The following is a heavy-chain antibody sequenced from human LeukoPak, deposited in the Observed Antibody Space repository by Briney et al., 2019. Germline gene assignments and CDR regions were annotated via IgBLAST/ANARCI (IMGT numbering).Heavy chain of an antibody. V-gene: IGHV3-23*01. CDR1: GFTFSSYG. CDR2: ISGSGGNT. Sequence: PGGSLRLSCAASGFTFSSYGMSWVRQAPGKGLEWISAISGSGGNTYYADSVKGRFTISRDNSKNTLYLQMNSLRAEDTAVYYCAKDVWQWGVSGAEYFQHWGQGTLVTVSS. J-gene: IGHJ1*01. D-gene: IGHD6-19*01. CDR3: AKDVWQWGVSGAEYFQH.